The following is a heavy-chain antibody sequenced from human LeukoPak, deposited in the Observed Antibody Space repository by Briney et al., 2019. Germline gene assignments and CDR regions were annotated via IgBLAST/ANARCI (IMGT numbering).Heavy chain of an antibody. D-gene: IGHD3-16*01. J-gene: IGHJ4*02. V-gene: IGHV4-39*07. CDR2: IYYSGST. Sequence: SETLSLTCTVSGGSISSSSYYWDWIRQPPGKGLEWIGSIYYSGSTYYNPSLKSRVTISVDTSKNQFSLRLSSVTAADTAVYYCARGLYDSSYHFFDYWGQGTLVTVSS. CDR1: GGSISSSSYY. CDR3: ARGLYDSSYHFFDY.